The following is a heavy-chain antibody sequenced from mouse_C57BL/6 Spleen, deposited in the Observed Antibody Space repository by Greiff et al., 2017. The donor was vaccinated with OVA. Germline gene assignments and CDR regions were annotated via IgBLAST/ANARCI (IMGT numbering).Heavy chain of an antibody. CDR1: GFTFSDYY. V-gene: IGHV5-16*01. J-gene: IGHJ4*01. Sequence: DVQLVESEGGLVQPGSSMKLSCTASGFTFSDYYMAWVRQVPEKGLEWVANINYDGSSTYYLDSLKSRFIISRDNAKNILYLQMSSLKSEDTATYYCAREGYSYAMDYWGQGTSVTVSS. CDR3: AREGYSYAMDY. CDR2: INYDGSST. D-gene: IGHD2-3*01.